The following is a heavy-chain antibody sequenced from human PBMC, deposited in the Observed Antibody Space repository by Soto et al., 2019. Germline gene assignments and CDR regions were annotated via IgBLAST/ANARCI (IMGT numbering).Heavy chain of an antibody. CDR3: ASHFTGVLVLGASPPGGDNYGWDV. Sequence: QVQLVQSGAEVKKPGSSVNVSCKASGGTFSRYTISWVRQAPGQGLKWLGRIIPILDIPNYAQNFQGRVTITADKSPSTAYMALSSLRADDTAVYYCASHFTGVLVLGASPPGGDNYGWDVWGQGTTVTVSS. V-gene: IGHV1-69*02. J-gene: IGHJ6*02. D-gene: IGHD2-15*01. CDR1: GGTFSRYT. CDR2: IIPILDIP.